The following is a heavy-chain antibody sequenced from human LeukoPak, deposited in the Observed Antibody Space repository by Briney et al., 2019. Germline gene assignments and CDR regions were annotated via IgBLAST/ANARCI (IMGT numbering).Heavy chain of an antibody. D-gene: IGHD4-11*01. CDR2: ISSTGDTI. Sequence: SGGSLRLSCAASGFTFSDYYMSWIRQAPGKGLEWVSYISSTGDTIYYADSVKGRFTISRDNTKNSVFLQMNSLRAEDTAVYYCVRDLDTVTTAFFVYWGQGTLVTVSS. CDR1: GFTFSDYY. CDR3: VRDLDTVTTAFFVY. V-gene: IGHV3-11*04. J-gene: IGHJ4*02.